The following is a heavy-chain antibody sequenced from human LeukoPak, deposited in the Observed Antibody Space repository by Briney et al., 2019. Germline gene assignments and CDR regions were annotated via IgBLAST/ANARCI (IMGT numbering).Heavy chain of an antibody. Sequence: SETLSLTCSVSGGSIRNYYWIWIRQPPGKGLEWIGYIYYSGSTNYNPSLKSRITMSVDTSKYQFSLKLSSVTAADTAVYYCARCYDFWSGTPFDPWAREPWSPSPQ. CDR2: IYYSGST. CDR1: GGSIRNYY. CDR3: ARCYDFWSGTPFDP. V-gene: IGHV4-59*01. D-gene: IGHD3-3*01. J-gene: IGHJ5*02.